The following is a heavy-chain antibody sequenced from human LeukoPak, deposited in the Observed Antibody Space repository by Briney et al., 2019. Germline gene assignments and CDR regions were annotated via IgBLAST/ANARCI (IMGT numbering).Heavy chain of an antibody. Sequence: GGSLRLSCAASGFTFSSYSMNWVRQAPGKGLEWVSSISSSSSYIYYADSVKGRFTISRDNAKNSLYLQMNSLRAEDTAVYYCARYYGSGSYYTDYWGQGTLVTVSP. CDR2: ISSSSSYI. D-gene: IGHD3-10*01. V-gene: IGHV3-21*01. CDR3: ARYYGSGSYYTDY. CDR1: GFTFSSYS. J-gene: IGHJ4*02.